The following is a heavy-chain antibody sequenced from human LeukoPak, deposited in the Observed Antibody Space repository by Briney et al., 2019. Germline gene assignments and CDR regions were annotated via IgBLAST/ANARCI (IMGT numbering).Heavy chain of an antibody. J-gene: IGHJ4*02. CDR2: INPSGGST. V-gene: IGHV1-46*01. CDR1: GYTFTSYY. D-gene: IGHD3-22*01. CDR3: ARDRGHYYYDSSGYFDY. Sequence: ASVKVSCKASGYTFTSYYMHWVRQAPGQGLEWMGIINPSGGSTSYAQKFQGRVTMTRDMSTSTVYMELSSLRSEDTAVYYCARDRGHYYYDSSGYFDYWGQGTLVTVSS.